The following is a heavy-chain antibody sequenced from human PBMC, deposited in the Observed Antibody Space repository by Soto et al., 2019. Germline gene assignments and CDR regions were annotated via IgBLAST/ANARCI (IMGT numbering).Heavy chain of an antibody. J-gene: IGHJ3*02. D-gene: IGHD6-13*01. CDR3: ARDLPHGYSSSWADAFDI. CDR1: GFTFSDYY. V-gene: IGHV3-11*01. CDR2: ISSSGSTI. Sequence: GGSLRLSCAASGFTFSDYYMSWIRQAPGKGLEWVSYISSSGSTIYYADSVKGRFTISRDNAKNSLYLQMNSLRAEDTAVYYCARDLPHGYSSSWADAFDIWGQGTMVTVSS.